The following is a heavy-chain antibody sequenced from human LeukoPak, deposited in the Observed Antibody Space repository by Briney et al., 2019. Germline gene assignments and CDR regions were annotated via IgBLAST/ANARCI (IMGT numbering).Heavy chain of an antibody. CDR3: LRRWGTNMEDY. CDR1: GFTFSTYA. D-gene: IGHD1-1*01. J-gene: IGHJ4*02. CDR2: INHNGEST. V-gene: IGHV3-64D*06. Sequence: GGSLRLSCSASGFTFSTYAMHWVRQAPGKGLEYVSAINHNGESTYYTDSVKGRFTISRDNSKNTLYLQMSSLRAEDTAVYYCLRRWGTNMEDYWGQGTLVTVSS.